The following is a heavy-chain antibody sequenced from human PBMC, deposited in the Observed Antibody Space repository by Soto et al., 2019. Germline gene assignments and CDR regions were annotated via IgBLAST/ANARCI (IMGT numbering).Heavy chain of an antibody. J-gene: IGHJ3*02. CDR3: AREGHDSSGYYYSGAFDS. Sequence: ASVKVSCKASGYTFTSYGIHWVRQAPGQRLEWMGWINAGNGNTKYSQKFQGRVTITRDTSASTAYMELSSLRSEDTAVYYCAREGHDSSGYYYSGAFDSWGQGTMVTVSS. CDR1: GYTFTSYG. CDR2: INAGNGNT. D-gene: IGHD3-22*01. V-gene: IGHV1-3*01.